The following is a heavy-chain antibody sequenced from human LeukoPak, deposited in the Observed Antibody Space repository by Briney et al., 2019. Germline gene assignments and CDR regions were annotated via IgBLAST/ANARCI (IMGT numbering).Heavy chain of an antibody. CDR1: GCTFSTYA. Sequence: GALRLSCAASGCTFSTYAMSWVRQAPGKGLEWVSSNSGSVGSSTYYADSVKGRFTISSDNSKNTLFLQITGLRAADTAVYSCAKDTGTFYYDNSGYWGYYFDYWGQGILVTVSS. V-gene: IGHV3-23*01. D-gene: IGHD3-22*01. J-gene: IGHJ4*02. CDR2: NSGSVGSST. CDR3: AKDTGTFYYDNSGYWGYYFDY.